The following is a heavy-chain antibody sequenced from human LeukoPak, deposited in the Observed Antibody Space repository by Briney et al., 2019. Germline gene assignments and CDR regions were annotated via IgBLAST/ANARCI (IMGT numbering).Heavy chain of an antibody. CDR1: GGTFSAYS. CDR2: INHSGNT. Sequence: SETLSLTCAVYGGTFSAYSWSWIRQPPGKGLEWIGEINHSGNTNYNPSLKSRVTISVDTSKNQFSLKLTSVTAADTAVYFCARGSSSTWDDPFDIWGQGTMVTVSS. D-gene: IGHD6-13*01. J-gene: IGHJ3*02. CDR3: ARGSSSTWDDPFDI. V-gene: IGHV4-34*01.